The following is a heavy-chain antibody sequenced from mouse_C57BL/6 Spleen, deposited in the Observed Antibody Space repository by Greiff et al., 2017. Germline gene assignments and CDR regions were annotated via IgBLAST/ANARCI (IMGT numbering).Heavy chain of an antibody. CDR3: ARTYYYGRPYYFDY. CDR1: GYTFTSYW. J-gene: IGHJ2*01. CDR2: IDPSDSET. D-gene: IGHD1-1*01. V-gene: IGHV1-52*01. Sequence: VKLQQPGAELVRPGSSVKLSCKASGYTFTSYWMHWVKQRPIQGLEWIGNIDPSDSETHYNQKFKDKATLTVDKSSSTAYMQLSSLTSEDSAVYYCARTYYYGRPYYFDYWGQGTTLTVSA.